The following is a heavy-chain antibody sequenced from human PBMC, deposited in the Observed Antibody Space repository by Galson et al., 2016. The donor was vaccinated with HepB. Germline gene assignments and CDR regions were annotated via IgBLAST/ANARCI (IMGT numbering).Heavy chain of an antibody. D-gene: IGHD3-22*01. CDR3: ATLGFYDSSGYVDY. CDR2: IKNKIEGATT. V-gene: IGHV3-15*01. CDR1: GFTFKNAW. J-gene: IGHJ4*02. Sequence: SLRLSCAASGFTFKNAWMSWVRQAPGKGLECVGRIKNKIEGATTDYAAPVKGRFAISRDDSRNTLYLQMNSLKTEDTAVYYCATLGFYDSSGYVDYWGQGTWSPSPQ.